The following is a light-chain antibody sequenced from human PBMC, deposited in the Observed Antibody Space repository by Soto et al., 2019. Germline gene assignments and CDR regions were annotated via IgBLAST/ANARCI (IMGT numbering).Light chain of an antibody. CDR3: QQYNKWPPTWT. CDR1: QSVSSN. V-gene: IGKV3-15*01. Sequence: ELVMTQSPATLSVSPGERATLSCRASQSVSSNLAWYQQKPGQAPRLLIYGASTRATGIPARFSGSGSGTEFTLTISSLQSEDFAVYYCQQYNKWPPTWTFGQGTKVDI. CDR2: GAS. J-gene: IGKJ1*01.